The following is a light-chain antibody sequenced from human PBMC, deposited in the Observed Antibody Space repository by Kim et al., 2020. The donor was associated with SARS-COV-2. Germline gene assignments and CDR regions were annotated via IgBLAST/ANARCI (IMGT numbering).Light chain of an antibody. CDR1: QSVTSNY. J-gene: IGKJ1*01. CDR2: GAS. V-gene: IGKV3-20*01. Sequence: LSPGERPTLSCRASQSVTSNYLAWYQQKPGQAPRVLIYGASNRATGIPDRFSGSGSGTDFTLTISRLEPEDFAVYYCQQSATSRTFGQGTKVDIK. CDR3: QQSATSRT.